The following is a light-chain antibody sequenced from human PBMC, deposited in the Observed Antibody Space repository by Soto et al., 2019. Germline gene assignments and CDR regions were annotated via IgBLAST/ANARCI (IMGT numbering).Light chain of an antibody. J-gene: IGKJ1*01. CDR2: GAS. CDR1: QSVPNTY. Sequence: EIVLSQSPGIMSLSPGERATLSCRASQSVPNTYFAWYQQKPGQPPRLLISGASHRATGIPDRFSGIGSGKDFKLSISRREFEDAAVCCCQQFGSLRWTLGQGNGVGI. CDR3: QQFGSLRWT. V-gene: IGKV3-20*01.